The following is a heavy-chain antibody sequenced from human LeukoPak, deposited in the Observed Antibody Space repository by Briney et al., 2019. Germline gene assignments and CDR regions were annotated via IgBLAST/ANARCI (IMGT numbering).Heavy chain of an antibody. V-gene: IGHV2-5*01. J-gene: IGHJ3*02. D-gene: IGHD2-15*01. CDR3: AHRGYCSGGSCYRSGAFDI. CDR1: GFSLSTSGVG. Sequence: CGPTLVNPTQTLTLTCTFSGFSLSTSGVGAGWIRQPPGKALEWLALIYWNDDKRYSPSLKSRLTITKDTSKNQVVLTMTNMDPVDTATYYCAHRGYCSGGSCYRSGAFDIWGQGTMVTVSS. CDR2: IYWNDDK.